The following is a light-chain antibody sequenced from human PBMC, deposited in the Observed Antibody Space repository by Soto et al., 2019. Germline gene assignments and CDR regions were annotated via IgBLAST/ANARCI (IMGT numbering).Light chain of an antibody. J-gene: IGKJ4*01. V-gene: IGKV3-15*01. CDR2: GAY. CDR1: QSVRIN. Sequence: EIVMTQSPATLSVSPGERATLFCRASQSVRINLAWYQQKPGQAPRLLIHGAYTRATGIPARFSGSGSGTEFTLTISSLQSEDFAVYYCQQYNKWPKVTFGGGTKVEIK. CDR3: QQYNKWPKVT.